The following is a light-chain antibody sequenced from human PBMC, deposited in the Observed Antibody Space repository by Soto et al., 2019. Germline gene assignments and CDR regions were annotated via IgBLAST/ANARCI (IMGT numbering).Light chain of an antibody. CDR2: LAS. CDR1: QAVNTR. CDR3: QQYGSSPPRT. V-gene: IGKV3D-11*03. Sequence: EIVLTQSPATLSSFPGDRVTLSCRASQAVNTRLAWYQHRPGQAPRLLIYLASNRAAGVPARFSGSGSGTDFTLTISDVEPEDFAVYYCQQYGSSPPRTFGQGTKVE. J-gene: IGKJ1*01.